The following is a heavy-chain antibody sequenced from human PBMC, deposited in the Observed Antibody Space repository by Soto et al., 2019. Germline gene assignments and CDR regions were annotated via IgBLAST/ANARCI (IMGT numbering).Heavy chain of an antibody. J-gene: IGHJ4*02. D-gene: IGHD2-21*01. CDR1: GFTFSSYA. V-gene: IGHV3-23*01. Sequence: EVQLLESGGGLVQPGGSLRLSCAASGFTFSSYAMSWVRQAPGKGLEWVSAISGSGGSTYYADSVKGRSTTSRDNSKNTLKLQRNSLSAEDTALYYWAKHTDCGDCPGLFDYWGQGTLVTVSS. CDR2: ISGSGGST. CDR3: AKHTDCGDCPGLFDY.